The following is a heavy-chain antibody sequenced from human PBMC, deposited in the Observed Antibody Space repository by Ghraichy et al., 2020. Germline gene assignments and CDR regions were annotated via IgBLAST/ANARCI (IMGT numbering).Heavy chain of an antibody. CDR1: GGSISSGGYY. V-gene: IGHV4-31*03. Sequence: SETLSLTCTVSGGSISSGGYYWSWIRQDPGKGLEWIGYIHYSGSTYYNPSLKSRVTISVDTSKKQFSLKLSSVTAADTAVYYCARMTTVPLSFDYWGQGTLVTVSS. CDR2: IHYSGST. D-gene: IGHD4-17*01. J-gene: IGHJ4*02. CDR3: ARMTTVPLSFDY.